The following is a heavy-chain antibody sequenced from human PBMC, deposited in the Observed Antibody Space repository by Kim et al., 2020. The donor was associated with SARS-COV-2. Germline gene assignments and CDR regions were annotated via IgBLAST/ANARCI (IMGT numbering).Heavy chain of an antibody. Sequence: GRFTISRDNAKNSLYLQMNSLRAEDTAVYYCARALLRYFDWSPGGYAFDIWGQGTMVTVSS. J-gene: IGHJ3*02. D-gene: IGHD3-9*01. CDR3: ARALLRYFDWSPGGYAFDI. V-gene: IGHV3-11*06.